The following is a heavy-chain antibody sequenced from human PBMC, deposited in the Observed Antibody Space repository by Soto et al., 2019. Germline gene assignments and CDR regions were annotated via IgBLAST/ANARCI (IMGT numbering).Heavy chain of an antibody. Sequence: QVQLQESGPGLVKPSETLSLTCTVSGGSVSSGTYQWSWLRQSPGKGLEWIGYIHYTGNTNYNPSLKSRVSISVATSKNHFSLKLPSVTAADTALYCCARLLFYDFWSGSAPMDVWGQGTAVTVSS. J-gene: IGHJ6*02. CDR2: IHYTGNT. CDR1: GGSVSSGTYQ. D-gene: IGHD3-3*01. CDR3: ARLLFYDFWSGSAPMDV. V-gene: IGHV4-61*03.